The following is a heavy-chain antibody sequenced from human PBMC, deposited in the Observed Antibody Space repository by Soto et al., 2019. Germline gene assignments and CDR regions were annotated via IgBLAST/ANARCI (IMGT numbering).Heavy chain of an antibody. D-gene: IGHD4-17*01. CDR3: ARDGADYGGPSDY. CDR2: IIPIFGTA. Sequence: QVQLVQSGAEVKKPGSSVKVSCKASGGTFSSYAISWVRQAPGQGLEWMGGIIPIFGTANYAQKFQGRVTITADESTSTAYRERRSLRSEDTAVYYCARDGADYGGPSDYWGQGTLVTVSS. V-gene: IGHV1-69*01. J-gene: IGHJ4*02. CDR1: GGTFSSYA.